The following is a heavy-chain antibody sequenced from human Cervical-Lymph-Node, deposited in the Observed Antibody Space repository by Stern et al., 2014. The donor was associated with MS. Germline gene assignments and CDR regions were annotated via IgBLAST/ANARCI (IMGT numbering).Heavy chain of an antibody. Sequence: VQLVESGGDVVQPGRSLRLSCAASGFTFSNYGMHWVRQAPGKGLEWVAVIWNDGNEKYYADSVKGRFTISRDNSKNTIYLQMNSLRGEDTAVYYCARKYSYGYVLVDYWGRGTLVTVSS. CDR1: GFTFSNYG. D-gene: IGHD5-18*01. V-gene: IGHV3-33*01. J-gene: IGHJ4*02. CDR3: ARKYSYGYVLVDY. CDR2: IWNDGNEK.